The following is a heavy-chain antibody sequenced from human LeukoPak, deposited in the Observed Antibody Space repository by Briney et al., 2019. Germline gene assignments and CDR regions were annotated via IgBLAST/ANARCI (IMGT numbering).Heavy chain of an antibody. CDR1: GFTVSSNY. CDR2: LYSGGDT. V-gene: IGHV3-53*01. J-gene: IGHJ4*02. Sequence: GGSLRVSCAASGFTVSSNYMSWVRQSPAKGLEWVSILYSGGDTYYADSVKGRFTISRDNPENTLYLQMNSLRAEDTAVYFCAKVYCSPSNCQLVDYWGQGTLVTVS. CDR3: AKVYCSPSNCQLVDY. D-gene: IGHD4-11*01.